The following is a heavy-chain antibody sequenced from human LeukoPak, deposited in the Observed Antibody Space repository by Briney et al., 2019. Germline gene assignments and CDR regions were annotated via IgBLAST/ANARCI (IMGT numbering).Heavy chain of an antibody. V-gene: IGHV3-74*01. CDR3: ARDAVDAANAV. CDR2: INSDGSIT. J-gene: IGHJ6*02. Sequence: GRSLRLSCAASGFTFTTYWMHWVRQAPGKGLVWVSHINSDGSITSYADSVKGRFTISRDNAKNTLYLQMNSLRAEDTAVYYCARDAVDAANAVWGQGTTVTVSS. CDR1: GFTFTTYW. D-gene: IGHD5-18*01.